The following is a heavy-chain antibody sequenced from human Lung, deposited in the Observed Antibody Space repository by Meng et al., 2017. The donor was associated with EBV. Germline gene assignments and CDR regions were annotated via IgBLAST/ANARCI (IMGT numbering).Heavy chain of an antibody. CDR1: GNPFTGYA. D-gene: IGHD6-19*01. J-gene: IGHJ4*02. CDR2: INTNTGNP. Sequence: QLVQLGYELRKPGASVKVSWKAYGNPFTGYARNWVRQAPGQGLEWMGWINTNTGNPTYAQGFTGRFVFSLDTSVSTAYLQISSLKAEDTAVYYCARDKIAVAGITGDYWGQGTLVTVSS. CDR3: ARDKIAVAGITGDY. V-gene: IGHV7-4-1*02.